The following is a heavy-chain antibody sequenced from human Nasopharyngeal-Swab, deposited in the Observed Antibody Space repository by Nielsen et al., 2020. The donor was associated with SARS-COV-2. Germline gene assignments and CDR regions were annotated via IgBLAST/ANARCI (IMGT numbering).Heavy chain of an antibody. V-gene: IGHV3-30-3*01. CDR1: GFTFSSYA. Sequence: GESLKISCAASGFTFSSYAMHWVRQAPGKGLGWVAVISYDGSNKYYADSVKGRFTISRDNSKNTLYLQMNSLRAEDTAVYYCAGTSGDYWGQGTLVTVSS. CDR2: ISYDGSNK. J-gene: IGHJ4*02. CDR3: AGTSGDY.